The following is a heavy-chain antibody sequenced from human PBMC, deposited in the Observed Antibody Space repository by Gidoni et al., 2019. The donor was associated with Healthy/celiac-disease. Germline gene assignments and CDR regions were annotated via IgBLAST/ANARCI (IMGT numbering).Heavy chain of an antibody. CDR3: ARDPTDWLRIGYYYYYGMDV. J-gene: IGHJ6*02. V-gene: IGHV1-18*01. CDR1: GYTFTSYG. Sequence: QVQLVQSGAEVKKPGASVKVSCKASGYTFTSYGISWVRQAPGQGLEWMGWISAYNGNTNYAQKLQGRVTMTTDTSTSTAYMELRSLRSDDTAVYYCARDPTDWLRIGYYYYYGMDVWGQGTTVTVSS. D-gene: IGHD3-9*01. CDR2: ISAYNGNT.